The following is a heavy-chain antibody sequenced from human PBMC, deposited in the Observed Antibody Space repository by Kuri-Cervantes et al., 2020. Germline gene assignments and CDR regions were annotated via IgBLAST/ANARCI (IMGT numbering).Heavy chain of an antibody. V-gene: IGHV3-23*01. D-gene: IGHD5-18*01. J-gene: IGHJ4*02. CDR2: ISASGGST. Sequence: GGSLRLSCAASGFTFSTYAMAWVRQAPGKGLEWVSGISASGGSTSYAASVKGRFTISRDNAKNSLYLQMNSLRAEDTAVYYCVRGDTESFDYWGQGTLVTVSS. CDR3: VRGDTESFDY. CDR1: GFTFSTYA.